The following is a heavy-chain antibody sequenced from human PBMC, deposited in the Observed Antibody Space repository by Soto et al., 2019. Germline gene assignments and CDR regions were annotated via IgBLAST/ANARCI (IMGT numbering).Heavy chain of an antibody. J-gene: IGHJ6*02. CDR2: IYPGDSDT. Sequence: GESLKISCKASGYSFTSYWIGWVRQMPGKGLEWMGIIYPGDSDTRYSPSFQGQVTISADKSITTAYLQWSSLKASDTAVYYCARGLTTSTWLYGLDCWGQGTTVTVSS. CDR3: ARGLTTSTWLYGLDC. CDR1: GYSFTSYW. D-gene: IGHD4-4*01. V-gene: IGHV5-51*01.